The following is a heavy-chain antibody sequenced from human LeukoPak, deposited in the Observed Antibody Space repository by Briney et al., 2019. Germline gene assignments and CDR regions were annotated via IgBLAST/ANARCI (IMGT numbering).Heavy chain of an antibody. J-gene: IGHJ4*02. D-gene: IGHD4-17*01. CDR2: IRSDGGDK. CDR3: ARDTVINEGF. Sequence: PGGSLRLSCAASGFTFSTFGMHWVRQAPGKGLEWVAFIRSDGGDKYYADSVKGRFTLSRDNSKNTLYLQVNSLRAEDAAVHYCARDTVINEGFWGQGTLVTVSS. V-gene: IGHV3-30*02. CDR1: GFTFSTFG.